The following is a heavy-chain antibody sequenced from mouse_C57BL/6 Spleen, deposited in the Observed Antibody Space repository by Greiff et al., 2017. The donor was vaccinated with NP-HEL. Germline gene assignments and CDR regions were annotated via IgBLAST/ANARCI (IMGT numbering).Heavy chain of an antibody. CDR1: GYTFTSYW. Sequence: EVQLQQSGTVLARPGASVKMSCKTSGYTFTSYWMHWVKQRPGQGLEWIGAIYPGNSDTSYNQKFKGKAKLTAVTSASTAYMKLSSLTNEDSAVYYCTRWDYYGSSLGFDYWGQGTTLTVSS. D-gene: IGHD1-1*01. V-gene: IGHV1-5*01. CDR3: TRWDYYGSSLGFDY. J-gene: IGHJ2*01. CDR2: IYPGNSDT.